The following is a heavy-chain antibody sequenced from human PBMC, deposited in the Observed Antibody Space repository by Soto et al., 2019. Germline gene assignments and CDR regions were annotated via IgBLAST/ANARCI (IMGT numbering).Heavy chain of an antibody. D-gene: IGHD4-17*01. V-gene: IGHV3-30-3*01. CDR3: ARETVTDYYFDY. CDR1: GFTFSSSA. J-gene: IGHJ4*02. Sequence: ESGGGVVQPGRSLRLSCAASGFTFSSSAMHWVRQAPGKDLDWVAVISYDGSIKQYADSVKGRLTISRDNSQNTLYLQMNSLRVEDTAVYYCARETVTDYYFDYWGQGTLVTVSS. CDR2: ISYDGSIK.